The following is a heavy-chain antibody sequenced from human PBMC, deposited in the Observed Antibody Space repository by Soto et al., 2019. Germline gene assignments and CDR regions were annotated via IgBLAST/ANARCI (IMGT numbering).Heavy chain of an antibody. V-gene: IGHV4-59*01. CDR1: GGSIRSYY. D-gene: IGHD3-10*01. J-gene: IGHJ4*02. CDR3: ARAGLRFGSRFDY. CDR2: ISYSGST. Sequence: QVQLQESGPGLVKPSETLSLTCTVSGGSIRSYYWSWIRQPPGKGLEWIGYISYSGSTSYNPSLNSRVTISVDTSKSHFSLKLNSVTAADTAVYYCARAGLRFGSRFDYWGQGTLVTVSS.